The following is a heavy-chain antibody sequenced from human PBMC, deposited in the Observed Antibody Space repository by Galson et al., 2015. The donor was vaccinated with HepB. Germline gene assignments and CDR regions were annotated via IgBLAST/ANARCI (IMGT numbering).Heavy chain of an antibody. CDR1: GFTFDDYA. Sequence: SLRLSCAASGFTFDDYAMHWVRQAPGKGLEWVSGISWNSGARTYYAASVKGRFTIFRDNSKNTLYLHMNSLRAEDTAVYYCAREGAGGGMAVWGQGTTVTVSS. J-gene: IGHJ6*02. CDR2: ISWNSGART. V-gene: IGHV3-9*01. CDR3: AREGAGGGMAV. D-gene: IGHD3-16*01.